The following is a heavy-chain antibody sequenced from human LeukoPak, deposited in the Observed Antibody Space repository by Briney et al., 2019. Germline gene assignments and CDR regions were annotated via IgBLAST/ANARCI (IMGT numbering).Heavy chain of an antibody. CDR2: IIPIFGTA. CDR3: ARDNSVEDTAWWFDP. V-gene: IGHV1-69*06. Sequence: ASVKVSCKASGGTFSSYAISWVRQAPGQGLEWMGGIIPIFGTANYAQKFQGRVTITADKSTSTACMELSSLRSEDTAVYYCARDNSVEDTAWWFDPWGQGTLVTVSS. CDR1: GGTFSSYA. D-gene: IGHD4-23*01. J-gene: IGHJ5*02.